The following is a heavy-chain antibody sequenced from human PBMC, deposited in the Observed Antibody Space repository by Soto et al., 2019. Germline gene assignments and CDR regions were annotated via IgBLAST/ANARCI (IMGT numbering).Heavy chain of an antibody. CDR2: IVVGSGNT. CDR1: GFTFTSSS. Sequence: ASVNVSCKASGFTFTSSSLQWVRQARGQRLEWIGWIVVGSGNTNYAQKFQGRVTITADESTSTAYMELSSLRSEDTAVYYCARSRANYYDSRGYYYSTFDYWGQGTLVTVSS. D-gene: IGHD3-22*01. J-gene: IGHJ4*02. CDR3: ARSRANYYDSRGYYYSTFDY. V-gene: IGHV1-58*01.